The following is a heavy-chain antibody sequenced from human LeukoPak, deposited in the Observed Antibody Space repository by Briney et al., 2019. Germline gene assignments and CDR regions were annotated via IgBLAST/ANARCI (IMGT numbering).Heavy chain of an antibody. Sequence: GESLKISCKGSGYSFTSYWIVWVRQMPGKGLEWMGFIYPGDSDTRYSPSFQGQVTISADKSISTAYLQWSSLKASDTAMYYCARLLYSNYPRDYYYMDVWGKGTTVTVSS. CDR1: GYSFTSYW. D-gene: IGHD4-11*01. CDR2: IYPGDSDT. CDR3: ARLLYSNYPRDYYYMDV. V-gene: IGHV5-51*01. J-gene: IGHJ6*03.